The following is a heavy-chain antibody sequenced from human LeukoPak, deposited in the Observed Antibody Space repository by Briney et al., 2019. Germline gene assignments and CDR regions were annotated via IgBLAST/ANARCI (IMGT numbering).Heavy chain of an antibody. J-gene: IGHJ5*02. CDR3: ARPFPHMDPTGWSQGWFDP. V-gene: IGHV4-39*01. Sequence: PSETLSLTCTVSGGSISSTSFYWGWIRQPPGKGLEWIGTIYYTGTTYYAPSLKSRVTMSVDTSENQFSLKLSSVTAADTAVYYCARPFPHMDPTGWSQGWFDPWGQGTLVTVSS. D-gene: IGHD6-19*01. CDR1: GGSISSTSFY. CDR2: IYYTGTT.